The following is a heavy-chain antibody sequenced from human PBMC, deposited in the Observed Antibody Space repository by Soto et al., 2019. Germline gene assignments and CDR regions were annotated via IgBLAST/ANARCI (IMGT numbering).Heavy chain of an antibody. CDR2: ISSSSNYT. D-gene: IGHD2-21*01. J-gene: IGHJ4*02. Sequence: PGGSLRLSCAASGFTFSNYAISWVRQAPGKGLEWVSSISSSSNYTYYADSVKARFTISRDNSKNTLYLQMNSLRAEDTAVYYCAKARKIAIPLFDYWGQGTLVTVSS. V-gene: IGHV3-23*01. CDR1: GFTFSNYA. CDR3: AKARKIAIPLFDY.